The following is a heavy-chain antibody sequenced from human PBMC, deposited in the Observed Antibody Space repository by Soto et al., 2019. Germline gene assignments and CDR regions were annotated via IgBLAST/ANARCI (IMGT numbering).Heavy chain of an antibody. CDR3: AKYSRTGLPGVFDS. Sequence: QPGGYLRLSCAASGFTLSSYAMTWVRQAPGKGLDWVSTVAVTGGTYYADSVKGRFTISRDISMNTLFLQMNSLRADDTAVYYCAKYSRTGLPGVFDSWGQGSLVIVSS. D-gene: IGHD7-27*01. CDR2: VAVTGGT. V-gene: IGHV3-23*01. CDR1: GFTLSSYA. J-gene: IGHJ4*02.